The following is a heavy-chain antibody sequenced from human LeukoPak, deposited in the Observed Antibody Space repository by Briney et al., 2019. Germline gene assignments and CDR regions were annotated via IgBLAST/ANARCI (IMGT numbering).Heavy chain of an antibody. CDR1: GGSISSSNW. CDR3: ASQTDYDSSGYYFDY. CDR2: IYHSGST. D-gene: IGHD3-22*01. V-gene: IGHV4-4*02. Sequence: SETLSLTCAVSGGSISSSNWWSWVRQPPGKGLEWIGEIYHSGSTNYNPSLKSRVTISVDKSKNQFSLKLRSVTAADTAVYYCASQTDYDSSGYYFDYWGQGTLVTVSS. J-gene: IGHJ4*02.